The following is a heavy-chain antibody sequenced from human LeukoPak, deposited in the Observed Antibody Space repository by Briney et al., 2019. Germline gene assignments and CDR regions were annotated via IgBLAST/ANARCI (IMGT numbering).Heavy chain of an antibody. V-gene: IGHV1-69*13. J-gene: IGHJ4*02. CDR2: IIPSFGTA. CDR1: GGTFSSYG. D-gene: IGHD3-10*01. CDR3: ARLSTGGYYYGSGFDY. Sequence: ASVKVSCRASGGTFSSYGMSWVRQAPGQGLEWMGAIIPSFGTANYAQKFQGRVTITADESTRTAYMELSSLRSEDTAVYYCARLSTGGYYYGSGFDYWGQGTLVTVSS.